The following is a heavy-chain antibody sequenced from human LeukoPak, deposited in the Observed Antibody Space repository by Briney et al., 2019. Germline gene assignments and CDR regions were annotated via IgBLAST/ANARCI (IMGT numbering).Heavy chain of an antibody. Sequence: TSSETLSLTCAVYGGSFSGYYWNWIRQPPGKGLEWIGEINHSGSTNYNPSLKSRVTISVDTSKNQFSLKLSSVTAADTAVYYCARSSSYYGSGSYPDYYYYYYMDVWGKGTTVTISS. V-gene: IGHV4-34*01. D-gene: IGHD3-10*01. J-gene: IGHJ6*03. CDR3: ARSSSYYGSGSYPDYYYYYYMDV. CDR2: INHSGST. CDR1: GGSFSGYY.